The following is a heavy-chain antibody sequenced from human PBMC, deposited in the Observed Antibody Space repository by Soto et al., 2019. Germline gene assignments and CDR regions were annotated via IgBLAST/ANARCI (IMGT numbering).Heavy chain of an antibody. Sequence: QVQLVQSRGEVKKPGASVKVSCKTSGYSFTTYGISWVRQAHGQGLEWMGWISGYNGNTNYAQKLKGRLTMTTDTSTSTAYMELRSLTSDDTAVYYCGREGPAPYYYSGMDVWGQGSTVTVSS. CDR2: ISGYNGNT. V-gene: IGHV1-18*01. CDR3: GREGPAPYYYSGMDV. J-gene: IGHJ6*02. CDR1: GYSFTTYG.